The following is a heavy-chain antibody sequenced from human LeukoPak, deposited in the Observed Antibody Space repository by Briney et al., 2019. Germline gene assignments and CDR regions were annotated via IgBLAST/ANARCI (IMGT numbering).Heavy chain of an antibody. J-gene: IGHJ3*02. CDR1: GGSISGGFYY. CDR3: ASTISSGGAFDI. V-gene: IGHV4-61*02. CDR2: IYASGST. D-gene: IGHD3-22*01. Sequence: PSETLSLTCTVSGGSISGGFYYWSWIRQPAGKGLEWIGRIYASGSTNYNPSLKSRVTISVDMSKNQFSLNLSPVTAADTAVYYCASTISSGGAFDIWGQGTVVTVPS.